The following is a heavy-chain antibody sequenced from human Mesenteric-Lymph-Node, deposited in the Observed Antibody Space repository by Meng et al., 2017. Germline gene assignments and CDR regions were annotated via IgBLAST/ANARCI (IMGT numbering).Heavy chain of an antibody. CDR3: ATLFYSKGWHWLGDY. J-gene: IGHJ4*02. V-gene: IGHV3-7*01. CDR2: IDKDGSEI. Sequence: GESLKISCAASGFTFSSYWMTWVRQAPGKGLEWVANIDKDGSEIYYVDSVKGRFTISRDNARNSLYLQMNSLRAEDTAVYYCATLFYSKGWHWLGDYWGQGALVTVSS. CDR1: GFTFSSYW. D-gene: IGHD6-19*01.